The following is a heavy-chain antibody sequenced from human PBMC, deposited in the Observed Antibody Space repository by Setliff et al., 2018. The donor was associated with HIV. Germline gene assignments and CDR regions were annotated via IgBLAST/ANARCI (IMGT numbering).Heavy chain of an antibody. CDR1: GSSISSNYY. J-gene: IGHJ4*02. Sequence: SETLSLTCTVSGSSISSNYYWAWIRQAPGKGLEWIGCIDASANTYYIPSLNDRATISLDTSKNQFSLKLSSVTAADTAVYYCAGRQPYYFDSSGWSQGTLVTVSS. D-gene: IGHD3-22*01. V-gene: IGHV4-38-2*02. CDR3: AGRQPYYFDSSG. CDR2: IDASANT.